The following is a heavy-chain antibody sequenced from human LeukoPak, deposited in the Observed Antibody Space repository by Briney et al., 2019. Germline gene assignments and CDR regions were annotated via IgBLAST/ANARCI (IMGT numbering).Heavy chain of an antibody. V-gene: IGHV4-39*01. CDR2: IYYSGST. D-gene: IGHD5-12*01. J-gene: IGHJ4*02. CDR1: GGSISSSNYY. CDR3: ARPRGYFYSFDF. Sequence: SETLSLTCNASGGSISSSNYYWGWIRQPPGKGLEWIGSIYYSGSTFYNPSLKSRVTISVDTSKNQFSLKLSSVTAADTAMYYCARPRGYFYSFDFWGQGTLVTVSS.